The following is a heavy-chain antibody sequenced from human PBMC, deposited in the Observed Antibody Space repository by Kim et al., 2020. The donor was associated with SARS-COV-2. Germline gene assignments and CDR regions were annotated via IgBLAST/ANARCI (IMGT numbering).Heavy chain of an antibody. J-gene: IGHJ5*02. D-gene: IGHD2-15*01. Sequence: GRFTISRDNSNNALYLQMNSLTVEDTAVYYCARDVYCRDGTCYGRNWFDPWGQGTLVTVSS. V-gene: IGHV3-30*01. CDR3: ARDVYCRDGTCYGRNWFDP.